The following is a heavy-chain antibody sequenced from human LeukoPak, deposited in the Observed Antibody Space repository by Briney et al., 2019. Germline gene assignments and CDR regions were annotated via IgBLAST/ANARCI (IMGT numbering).Heavy chain of an antibody. CDR1: GGSISSYY. D-gene: IGHD3-22*01. V-gene: IGHV4-59*01. Sequence: SETLSLTCTVSGGSISSYYWSWIRQPPGKGLEWIGYIYYNGITNYNPSLKSRVTISVDTSKNQFSLRMSSVAAADTAVYYCARARYDSSGYPLWEFDYWGQGTLVTVSS. CDR3: ARARYDSSGYPLWEFDY. CDR2: IYYNGIT. J-gene: IGHJ4*02.